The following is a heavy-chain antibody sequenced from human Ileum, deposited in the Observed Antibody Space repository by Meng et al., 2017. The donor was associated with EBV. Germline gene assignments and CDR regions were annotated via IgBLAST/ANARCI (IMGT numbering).Heavy chain of an antibody. J-gene: IGHJ4*02. Sequence: LLLTESGPGLVKPSETLSLTCSVSGGSISSSNYCWGWIRQPPGKGLEWIQSICYTDYTYYNPSLKSRVTISADKSKNQFSLRLNSLTAADTAVYYCAMGPDYAKTGYWGQGTLVTVSS. CDR1: GGSISSSNYC. V-gene: IGHV4-39*01. D-gene: IGHD4-17*01. CDR2: ICYTDYT. CDR3: AMGPDYAKTGY.